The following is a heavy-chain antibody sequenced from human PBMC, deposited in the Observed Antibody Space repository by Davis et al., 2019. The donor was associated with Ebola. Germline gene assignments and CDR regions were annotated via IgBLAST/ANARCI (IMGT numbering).Heavy chain of an antibody. Sequence: ASVKVSCKASGYTFTSYGISWVRQAPGQGLEWMGWISAYNGNTNYAQKLQGRVTMTTDTSTSTAYMELSRLRSEDTAAYYCAADDTQVIIWGKGTTVTVSS. V-gene: IGHV1-18*01. CDR2: ISAYNGNT. J-gene: IGHJ6*04. D-gene: IGHD2-21*01. CDR3: AADDTQVII. CDR1: GYTFTSYG.